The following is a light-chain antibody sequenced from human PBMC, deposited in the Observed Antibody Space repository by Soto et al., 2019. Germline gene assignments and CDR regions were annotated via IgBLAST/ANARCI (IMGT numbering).Light chain of an antibody. Sequence: AIRMTQSPSSLSASTGDRVTITCRASQGISSYLAWYQQKPEKAPKLLIYAASTLQIGVPSRFSGSGSGTDFSLTISCLQSEVFATYYCQQYYSYPLTFGQGTKVEIK. V-gene: IGKV1-8*01. CDR2: AAS. J-gene: IGKJ1*01. CDR3: QQYYSYPLT. CDR1: QGISSY.